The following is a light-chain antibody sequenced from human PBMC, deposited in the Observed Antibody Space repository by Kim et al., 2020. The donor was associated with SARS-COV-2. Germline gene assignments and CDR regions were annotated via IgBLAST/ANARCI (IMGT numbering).Light chain of an antibody. CDR1: QSISIH. V-gene: IGKV3-11*01. J-gene: IGKJ4*01. CDR2: DAS. Sequence: PGQGAPLSCRASQSISIHLAWYQHKPGQAPRLLIYDASNRATGIPDRFSGSGSGTDFTLTIGSLEPEDFAVYYCQQRNNWPPAVTFGGGTKVDIK. CDR3: QQRNNWPPAVT.